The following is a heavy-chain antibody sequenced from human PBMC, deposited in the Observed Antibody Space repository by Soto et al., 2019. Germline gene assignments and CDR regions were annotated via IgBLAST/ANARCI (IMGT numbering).Heavy chain of an antibody. V-gene: IGHV3-21*01. D-gene: IGHD3-22*01. J-gene: IGHJ4*02. CDR1: GXTLSSYR. CDR2: ISSSSSYI. CDR3: ARDSYYDSSGPRF. Sequence: GSLRISCAASGXTLSSYRMNWVRQAPGKGLEWVSSISSSSSYIYYADSVKGRLTTSRDNDKNSLYLQMNSLTAEDTAVYYCARDSYYDSSGPRFGGQGTLVTVSA.